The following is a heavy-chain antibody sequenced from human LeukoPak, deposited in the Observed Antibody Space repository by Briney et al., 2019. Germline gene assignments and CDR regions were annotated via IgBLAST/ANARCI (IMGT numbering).Heavy chain of an antibody. Sequence: SGGSLRLSCAASGFTFSDYGIHWVRQAPGKGLEWVSYISSSGSTIYYADSVKGRFTISRDNAKNSLYLQMNSLRAEDTAVYYCARMSHRGVIPFDYWGQGTLVTVSS. D-gene: IGHD3-10*01. CDR3: ARMSHRGVIPFDY. CDR1: GFTFSDYG. V-gene: IGHV3-48*04. CDR2: ISSSGSTI. J-gene: IGHJ4*02.